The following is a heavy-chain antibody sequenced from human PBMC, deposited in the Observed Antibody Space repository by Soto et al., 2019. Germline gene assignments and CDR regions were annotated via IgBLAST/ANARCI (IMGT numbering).Heavy chain of an antibody. CDR3: ARFGSSSWSETFDY. Sequence: ASVKVSCKTSGDSFNDYYIHWVRQAPGQGLEWMGWINPNGGVTKYAQKFRGRVTVTRDTSIRTAYMELSSLRSDDTAVYYCARFGSSSWSETFDYWGQGTLVTVSS. CDR1: GDSFNDYY. V-gene: IGHV1-2*02. D-gene: IGHD6-13*01. CDR2: INPNGGVT. J-gene: IGHJ4*02.